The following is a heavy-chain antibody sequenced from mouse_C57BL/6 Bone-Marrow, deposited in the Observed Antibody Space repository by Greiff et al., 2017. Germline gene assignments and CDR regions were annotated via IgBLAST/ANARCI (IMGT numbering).Heavy chain of an antibody. V-gene: IGHV1-54*01. CDR1: GSAFTNYL. Sequence: VQLQESGAELVRPGTSVKVSCKASGSAFTNYLIEWVKQRPGQGLEWIGVINPGSGGTNYNEKCKGKATLTADKSSSTAYMQLSSLTSEDSAVYFCARRGGNYDAMDYWGQGTSVTVSS. D-gene: IGHD2-1*01. CDR3: ARRGGNYDAMDY. J-gene: IGHJ4*01. CDR2: INPGSGGT.